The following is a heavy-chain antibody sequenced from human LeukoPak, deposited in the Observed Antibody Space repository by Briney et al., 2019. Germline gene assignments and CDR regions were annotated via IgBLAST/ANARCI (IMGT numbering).Heavy chain of an antibody. D-gene: IGHD6-13*01. V-gene: IGHV4-4*07. CDR2: IYTSGST. Sequence: SETLSLTCTVSGGSIDSHYWTWVRQPAGKGLEWIGRIYTSGSTNYSPSLKSRVTMSVDTSKNQFFLKLSSVTAADTAVYYCARNPVGMAGYAFDIWGQGTMVTVSS. J-gene: IGHJ3*02. CDR3: ARNPVGMAGYAFDI. CDR1: GGSIDSHY.